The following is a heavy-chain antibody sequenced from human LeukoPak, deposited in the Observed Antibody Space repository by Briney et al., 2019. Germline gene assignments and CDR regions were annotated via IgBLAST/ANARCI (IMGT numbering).Heavy chain of an antibody. D-gene: IGHD3-16*02. V-gene: IGHV3-33*01. Sequence: PGRSLRLSCAASGFTFSNYGMHWVRQAPGKGLEWVAVIWYDGNDKYYADSVKGRFTVSRDNSKNTLYLQMNSLRAEDTAVYYCARDQATFGGVIEKWGQGTLVTVSS. CDR3: ARDQATFGGVIEK. CDR2: IWYDGNDK. CDR1: GFTFSNYG. J-gene: IGHJ4*02.